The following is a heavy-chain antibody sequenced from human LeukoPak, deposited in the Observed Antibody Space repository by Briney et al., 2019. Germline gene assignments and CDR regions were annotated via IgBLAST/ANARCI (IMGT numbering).Heavy chain of an antibody. J-gene: IGHJ4*02. CDR1: GGSISSYF. V-gene: IGHV4-4*07. Sequence: SEPLSLTCTVSGGSISSYFWSWIRQPAGKGLEWIERIYTSGSTNYNPSLKSRVTMSVDTSKNQFSLKLSSVTAADTAVYYCARGENYDFWSGYYTGFDYWGQGTLVTVSS. CDR2: IYTSGST. D-gene: IGHD3-3*01. CDR3: ARGENYDFWSGYYTGFDY.